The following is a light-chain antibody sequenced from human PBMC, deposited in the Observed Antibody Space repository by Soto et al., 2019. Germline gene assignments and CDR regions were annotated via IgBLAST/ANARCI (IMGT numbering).Light chain of an antibody. CDR3: MQGTHWPIT. CDR2: KVS. V-gene: IGKV2-30*02. Sequence: DVVMTQSPLSRPVTLGHPASMSCRSNQSLVHSDGIAYFSWFQQRPGRSPRRLIYKVSNRDSGVPARFSGSGSGTDFALKISRVEAEDVGVYYCMQGTHWPITFGQGTRLEIK. CDR1: QSLVHSDGIAY. J-gene: IGKJ5*01.